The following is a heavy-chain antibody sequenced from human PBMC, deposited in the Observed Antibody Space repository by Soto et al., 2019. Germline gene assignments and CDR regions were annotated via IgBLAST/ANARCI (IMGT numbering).Heavy chain of an antibody. CDR2: ISSSSSYI. CDR1: GFTFSSYS. V-gene: IGHV3-21*01. CDR3: ATSITMIVVANPLDY. D-gene: IGHD3-22*01. J-gene: IGHJ4*02. Sequence: GGSVRLSCAASGFTFSSYSMNWVRQAPGKGLEWVSSISSSSSYIYYADSVKGRFTISRDNAKNSLYLQMNSLRAEDTAVYYCATSITMIVVANPLDYWGQGTLVTVSS.